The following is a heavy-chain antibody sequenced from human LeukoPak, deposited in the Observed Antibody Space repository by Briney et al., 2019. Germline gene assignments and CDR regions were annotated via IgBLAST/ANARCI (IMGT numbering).Heavy chain of an antibody. CDR3: ARDHSSSWYPGNWFDP. V-gene: IGHV1-18*01. CDR2: ISAYNGNT. CDR1: GYTFTSYG. D-gene: IGHD6-13*01. J-gene: IGHJ5*02. Sequence: GASVKVSCKAPGYTFTSYGISWVRQAPGQGLEWMGWISAYNGNTNYAQKLQGRVTMTTDTSTSTAYMELRSLRSDDTAVYYCARDHSSSWYPGNWFDPWGQGTLVTVSS.